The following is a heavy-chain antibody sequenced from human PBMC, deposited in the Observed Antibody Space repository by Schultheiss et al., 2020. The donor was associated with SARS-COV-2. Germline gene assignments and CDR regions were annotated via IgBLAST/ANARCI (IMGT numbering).Heavy chain of an antibody. CDR2: ISNSGSTV. CDR1: GCTFSNSA. Sequence: GESLKISCAASGCTFSNSAMSWVRQTPGKGLEWLSYISNSGSTVHYADSVKGRFTISRDNAKNSLYLQMNSLRAEDTAVYYCARETEGPDAFDIWGQGTMVTV. CDR3: ARETEGPDAFDI. V-gene: IGHV3-48*04. J-gene: IGHJ3*02.